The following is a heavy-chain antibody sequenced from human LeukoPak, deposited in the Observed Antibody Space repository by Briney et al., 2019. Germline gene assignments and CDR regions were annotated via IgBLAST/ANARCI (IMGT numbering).Heavy chain of an antibody. J-gene: IGHJ4*02. CDR3: ARDIVSGSGSLDY. D-gene: IGHD3-10*01. Sequence: GSLRLSCAASRFSFSNYWMHWVRQAPGEGLVWVSRVKSDGSNPSYADSVKGQFTISRDNAENMLYLQMNTLGAEDTAVYYCARDIVSGSGSLDYWGQGTLVTVSS. V-gene: IGHV3-74*01. CDR2: VKSDGSNP. CDR1: RFSFSNYW.